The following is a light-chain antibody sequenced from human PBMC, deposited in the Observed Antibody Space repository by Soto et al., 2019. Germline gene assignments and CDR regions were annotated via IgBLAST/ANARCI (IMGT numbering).Light chain of an antibody. CDR1: QSLVYSDGNTY. Sequence: DVVMTQSPLSLPVTLGQPASISCRSSQSLVYSDGNTYMNWFQQMPGQSTRRLIYKVSNRDFGVPERFSASWSRIDFTLRISRVEAEDVGVYYCVQGTHWPPYTFGQGTKLEIK. CDR3: VQGTHWPPYT. J-gene: IGKJ2*01. CDR2: KVS. V-gene: IGKV2-30*01.